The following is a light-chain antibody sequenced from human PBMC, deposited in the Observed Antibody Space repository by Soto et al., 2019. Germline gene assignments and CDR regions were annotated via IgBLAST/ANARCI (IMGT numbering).Light chain of an antibody. J-gene: IGLJ2*01. CDR3: SSYTSSSTYVV. CDR1: SSDVGSYNL. V-gene: IGLV2-14*02. CDR2: EVS. Sequence: QSALTQPASVSGSPGQSITISCTGTSSDVGSYNLVSWYQQHPGKAPKLIIFEVSDRPSGVSHRFSGSKSGNTASLTISGLQAEDEADYYYSSYTSSSTYVVFGGGTKLTVL.